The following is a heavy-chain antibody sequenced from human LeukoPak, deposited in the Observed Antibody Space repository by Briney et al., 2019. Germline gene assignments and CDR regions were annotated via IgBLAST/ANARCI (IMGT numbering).Heavy chain of an antibody. V-gene: IGHV3-21*01. CDR2: ISGSGSYI. J-gene: IGHJ3*01. Sequence: GSLRLSCAASGFIFSSYAMNWVRQAPGKGLEWVSSISGSGSYIHYADSMKGRFTISRDNAKKSVYLHMSRLRAEDTAVYYCARGLGSGDYVANAFDFWGRGTTVSVS. CDR1: GFIFSSYA. CDR3: ARGLGSGDYVANAFDF. D-gene: IGHD4-17*01.